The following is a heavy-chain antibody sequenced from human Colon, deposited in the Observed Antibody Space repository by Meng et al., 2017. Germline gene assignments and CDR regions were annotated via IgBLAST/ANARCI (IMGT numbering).Heavy chain of an antibody. Sequence: QVQLVPSGAEVKMPGPSVKVSCKASGYTFTSYSMHWVRQAPGQGLQWLGWINVVNGNTIHSQKFEDRLTITRDTSASTFYMELSSLTSEDTAVYYCARDGSPRGDQWGQGTLVTVSS. CDR2: INVVNGNT. J-gene: IGHJ5*02. V-gene: IGHV1-3*01. CDR3: ARDGSPRGDQ. CDR1: GYTFTSYS.